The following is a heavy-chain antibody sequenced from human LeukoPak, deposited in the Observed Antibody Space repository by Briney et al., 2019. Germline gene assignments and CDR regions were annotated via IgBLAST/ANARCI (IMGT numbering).Heavy chain of an antibody. D-gene: IGHD3-22*01. J-gene: IGHJ3*02. V-gene: IGHV4-31*03. CDR3: ARDVVRGAIVVVGAFDI. Sequence: SQTLSLACTVSGGSISSGGYYWSWIRQHPGKGLEWIGYIYYSGSTYYNPSLKSRVTISVDTSKNQFSLKLSSVTAADTAVYYCARDVVRGAIVVVGAFDIWGQGTMVTVSS. CDR2: IYYSGST. CDR1: GGSISSGGYY.